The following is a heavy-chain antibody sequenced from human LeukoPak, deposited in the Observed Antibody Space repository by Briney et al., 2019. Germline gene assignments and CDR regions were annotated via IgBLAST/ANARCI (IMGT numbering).Heavy chain of an antibody. Sequence: SVKVSCKASGGTFSSYAMSWVRQAPGQGLEWMGGIIPIFGTANYAQKFQGRVTITTDESTSTAYMELSSLRSEDTAVYYCARATGGRYCSSTSCSHNWFDPWGQGTLVTVSS. CDR2: IIPIFGTA. CDR3: ARATGGRYCSSTSCSHNWFDP. CDR1: GGTFSSYA. J-gene: IGHJ5*02. V-gene: IGHV1-69*05. D-gene: IGHD2-2*01.